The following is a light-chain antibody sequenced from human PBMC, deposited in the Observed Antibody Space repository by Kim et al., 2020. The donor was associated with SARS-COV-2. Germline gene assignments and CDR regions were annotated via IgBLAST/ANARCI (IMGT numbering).Light chain of an antibody. CDR1: QSVGSN. CDR3: QQYNNWPYT. J-gene: IGKJ2*01. CDR2: GAS. V-gene: IGKV3-15*01. Sequence: EIVMTQSPATLSVSPGERATLSCRASQSVGSNLAWYQQKPGQAPRLLIYGASSGATGLPARFSGSGSGTEFTLTISSLQSEDFAVYYCQQYNNWPYTFGQGTKLEI.